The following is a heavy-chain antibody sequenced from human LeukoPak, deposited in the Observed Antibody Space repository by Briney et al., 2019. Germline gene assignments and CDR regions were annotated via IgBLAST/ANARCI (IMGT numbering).Heavy chain of an antibody. CDR1: GGSFSGYY. CDR3: ARGPSSSWYRYYYYYMDV. Sequence: SETLSLTCAVYGGSFSGYYWSWIRQPPGKGLEWIGEINHSGSTNYNPSLKSRVTISVDTSKNQFSLKLSSVTAADTAVYYCARGPSSSWYRYYYYYMDVWGKGTTVTVS. D-gene: IGHD6-13*01. J-gene: IGHJ6*03. V-gene: IGHV4-34*01. CDR2: INHSGST.